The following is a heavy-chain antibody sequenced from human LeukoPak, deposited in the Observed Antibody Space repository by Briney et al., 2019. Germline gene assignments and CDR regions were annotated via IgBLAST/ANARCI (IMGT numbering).Heavy chain of an antibody. CDR1: GFTFSSYA. V-gene: IGHV3-23*01. CDR3: AKDRGIFGPADMDV. Sequence: GESLRLSCAASGFTFSSYAMSWVRQAPGKGLEWVSAISGSGGSTYYADSVKGRFTISRDNSKNTLYLQMNSLRAEDTAVYYCAKDRGIFGPADMDVWGKGTTVTVSS. J-gene: IGHJ6*03. D-gene: IGHD3/OR15-3a*01. CDR2: ISGSGGST.